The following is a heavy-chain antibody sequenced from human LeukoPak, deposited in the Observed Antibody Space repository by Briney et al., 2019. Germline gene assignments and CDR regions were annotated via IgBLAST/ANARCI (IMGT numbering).Heavy chain of an antibody. J-gene: IGHJ4*02. CDR1: GYTFTSYD. D-gene: IGHD6-13*01. CDR2: MNPNSGNT. CDR3: ARPSSSWYGEDY. Sequence: ASVKVSCKASGYTFTSYDINWVRQATGQGLEWMGWMNPNSGNTGYAQKFQGRVTMTRNTSISTAYMELSSLRSEDTAVYYCARPSSSWYGEDYWGQGTLVTVSS. V-gene: IGHV1-8*01.